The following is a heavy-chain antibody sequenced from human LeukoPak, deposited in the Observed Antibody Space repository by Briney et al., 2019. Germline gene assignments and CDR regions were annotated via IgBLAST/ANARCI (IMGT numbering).Heavy chain of an antibody. V-gene: IGHV3-23*01. CDR2: ISDTGGST. Sequence: GGSLRLSCTGSAFSFGSFGMIWVRQAPGQGLEWVSAISDTGGSTFYADSVKGRFTISRDNSTNTLYLQMNSLRAEDPAVYYCAKGRIQTSMAPEYWGQGTLVTVSS. D-gene: IGHD5-18*01. CDR3: AKGRIQTSMAPEY. J-gene: IGHJ4*02. CDR1: AFSFGSFG.